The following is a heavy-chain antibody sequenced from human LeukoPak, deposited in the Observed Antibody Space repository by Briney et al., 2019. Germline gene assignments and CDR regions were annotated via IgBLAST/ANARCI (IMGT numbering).Heavy chain of an antibody. Sequence: GGSLRPSCAASGFTFDDYAMHWVRQAPGKGLEWVSGISWNSGSIGYADSVKGRFTISRDNAKNSLYLQMNSLRAEDTAVYHCARIGYSSSSFDYWGQGTLVTVSS. CDR1: GFTFDDYA. D-gene: IGHD6-13*01. J-gene: IGHJ4*02. CDR2: ISWNSGSI. V-gene: IGHV3-9*01. CDR3: ARIGYSSSSFDY.